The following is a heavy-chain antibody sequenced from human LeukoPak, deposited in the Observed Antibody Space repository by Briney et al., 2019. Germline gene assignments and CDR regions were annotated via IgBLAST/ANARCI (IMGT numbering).Heavy chain of an antibody. CDR1: GFTFSSNT. V-gene: IGHV3-21*01. J-gene: IGHJ5*02. Sequence: GESLKISCAASGFTFSSNTVNWVRQAPGKGLEWVSSISSGSTYIYYADSVKGRFTISRDNAKNSLYLQMNSLRAEDTAVYYCVSYDWFDPWGQGTPVTVSS. CDR3: VSYDWFDP. D-gene: IGHD3-16*01. CDR2: ISSGSTYI.